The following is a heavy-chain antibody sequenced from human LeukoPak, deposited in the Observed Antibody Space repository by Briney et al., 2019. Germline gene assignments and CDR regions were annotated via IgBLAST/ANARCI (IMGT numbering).Heavy chain of an antibody. CDR3: ARPVEMSAYFPH. CDR2: IYYSGST. D-gene: IGHD5-24*01. CDR1: GGSISSYY. V-gene: IGHV4-59*08. J-gene: IGHJ1*01. Sequence: PSETLSLTCTVSGGSISSYYWSWIRQPPGKGLEWIGYIYYSGSTNYNPSLKSRVTISVDTSKNQFSLKLSSVTAADTAVYFCARPVEMSAYFPHWGQGTLVSVSS.